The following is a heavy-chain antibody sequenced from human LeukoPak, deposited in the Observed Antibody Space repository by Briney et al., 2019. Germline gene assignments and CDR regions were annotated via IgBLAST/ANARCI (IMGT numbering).Heavy chain of an antibody. J-gene: IGHJ4*02. V-gene: IGHV3-23*01. CDR3: AKANWVSNADAVW. D-gene: IGHD1-1*01. CDR2: VNADGGNT. Sequence: GGSLRLSCAASGFTFDNYRISWVRQAPGKGLEWVSTVNADGGNTYYADSVKGRFTLSRDDSRNTVFLQLNNLRVEDTAIYYCAKANWVSNADAVWWGQGTQVTVSS. CDR1: GFTFDNYR.